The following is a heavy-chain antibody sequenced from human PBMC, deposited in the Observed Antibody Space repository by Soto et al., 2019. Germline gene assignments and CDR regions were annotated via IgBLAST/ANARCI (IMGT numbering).Heavy chain of an antibody. CDR1: GFTFRSYS. D-gene: IGHD6-13*01. J-gene: IGHJ4*02. V-gene: IGHV3-23*01. CDR2: ISGSGGST. CDR3: ANDIASAGIDH. Sequence: GGSLILSCAASGFTFRSYSMSWVRQAPGKGLEWVSTISGSGGSTYYADSVEGRFTISRDNSKNTLCLQMNSLRAEDTAVYYCANDIASAGIDHWGQGTLVTVSS.